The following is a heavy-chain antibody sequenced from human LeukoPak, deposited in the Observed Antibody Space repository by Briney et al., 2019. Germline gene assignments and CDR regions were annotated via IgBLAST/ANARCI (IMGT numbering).Heavy chain of an antibody. D-gene: IGHD3-22*01. Sequence: SETLSVTCTVSGGSISSYYWSWIRQPPGKGLEWIGYIYYSGSTNYNPSLKSRVTISVDTSKNQFSLKLSSVTAADTAVYYCAGHSSGPYYYFDYWGQGTLVTVSS. J-gene: IGHJ4*02. V-gene: IGHV4-59*01. CDR3: AGHSSGPYYYFDY. CDR2: IYYSGST. CDR1: GGSISSYY.